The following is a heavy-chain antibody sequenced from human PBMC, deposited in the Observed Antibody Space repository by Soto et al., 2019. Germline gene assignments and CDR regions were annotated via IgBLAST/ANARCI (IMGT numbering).Heavy chain of an antibody. J-gene: IGHJ3*02. CDR3: ARDPTDYDILTGQIEGEAFDI. CDR1: GFTFSSYG. V-gene: IGHV3-33*01. CDR2: IWYDGSNK. D-gene: IGHD3-9*01. Sequence: QVQLVESGGGVVQPGRSPRLSCAASGFTFSSYGMHWVRQAPGKGLEWVAVIWYDGSNKYYADSVKGRFTISRDNSKNTLYLQMNSLRAEDTAVYYCARDPTDYDILTGQIEGEAFDIWGQGTMVTVSS.